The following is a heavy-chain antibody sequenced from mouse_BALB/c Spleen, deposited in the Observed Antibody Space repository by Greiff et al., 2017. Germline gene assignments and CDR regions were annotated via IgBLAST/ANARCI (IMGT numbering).Heavy chain of an antibody. CDR1: GFTFSSFG. J-gene: IGHJ4*01. V-gene: IGHV5-17*02. CDR3: ARSDAMDY. Sequence: EVNLVESGGGLVQPGGSRKLSCAASGFTFSSFGMHWVRQAPEKGLEWVAYISSGSSTIYYADTVKGRFTISRDNPKNTLFLQMTSLRSEDTAMYYCARSDAMDYWGQGTSVTVSS. CDR2: ISSGSSTI.